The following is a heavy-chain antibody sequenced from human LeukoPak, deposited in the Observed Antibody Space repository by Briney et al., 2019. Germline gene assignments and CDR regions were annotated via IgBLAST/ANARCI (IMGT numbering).Heavy chain of an antibody. Sequence: VASVKVSCKASGYTFTSYYMHWVRQAPGQGLEWMGIINPSGGSTSYAQKFQGRVTMTRDTSTSTVYMELSSLRSEDTAVYYCARARREEVSSGWYLVIDYWGQGTLVTVSS. CDR3: ARARREEVSSGWYLVIDY. CDR2: INPSGGST. D-gene: IGHD6-19*01. J-gene: IGHJ4*02. CDR1: GYTFTSYY. V-gene: IGHV1-46*01.